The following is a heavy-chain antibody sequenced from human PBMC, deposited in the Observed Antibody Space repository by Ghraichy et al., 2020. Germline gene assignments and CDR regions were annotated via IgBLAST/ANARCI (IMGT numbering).Heavy chain of an antibody. CDR1: GFTFSSYA. J-gene: IGHJ6*02. CDR2: ISGSGGST. CDR3: AKDYEEILWFGELKYYYYGMDV. V-gene: IGHV3-23*01. Sequence: GGSLRLSCAASGFTFSSYAMSWVRQAPGKRLEWVSAISGSGGSTYYADSVKGRFTISRDNSKNTLYLQMNSLRAEDTAVYYCAKDYEEILWFGELKYYYYGMDVWGQGTTVTVSS. D-gene: IGHD3-10*01.